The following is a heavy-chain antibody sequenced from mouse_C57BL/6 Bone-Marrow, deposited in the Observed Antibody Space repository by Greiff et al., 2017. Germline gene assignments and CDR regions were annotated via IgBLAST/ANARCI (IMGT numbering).Heavy chain of an antibody. V-gene: IGHV1-52*01. CDR1: GYTFTSYW. D-gene: IGHD2-3*01. CDR3: ARGLLLRRYYFNY. Sequence: QVQLQQPGAELVRPGSSVKLSCKASGYTFTSYWMHWVKQRPIQGLEWIGNIDPSDSETHNNQKFKDKATLTVAKSSSTAYMQLSSLTSEYSAVYFSARGLLLRRYYFNYWGQGTTLTVSS. J-gene: IGHJ2*01. CDR2: IDPSDSET.